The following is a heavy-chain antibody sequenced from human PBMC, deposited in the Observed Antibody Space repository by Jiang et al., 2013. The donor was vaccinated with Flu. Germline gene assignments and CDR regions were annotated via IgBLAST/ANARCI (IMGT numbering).Heavy chain of an antibody. CDR1: GGTLIRDS. CDR2: MNSANGVT. J-gene: IGHJ4*02. CDR3: ARDAYYFDY. Sequence: SGAEVKKPGASVKISCKVSGGTLIRDSMHWVRQAPGQRLEWMGWMNSANGVTKYSQKFEGRVTITRDASASTAYMELNSLTPEDTAVYYCARDAYYFDYWGQG. V-gene: IGHV1-3*01. D-gene: IGHD3-16*01.